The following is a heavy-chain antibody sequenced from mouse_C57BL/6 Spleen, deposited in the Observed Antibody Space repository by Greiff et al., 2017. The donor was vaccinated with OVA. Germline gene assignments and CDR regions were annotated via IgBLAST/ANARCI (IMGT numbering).Heavy chain of an antibody. CDR3: ATGGTRFAY. J-gene: IGHJ3*01. Sequence: EVKLQESGPELVKPGASVKMSCKASGYTFTDYNMHWVKQSHGKSLEWIGYINPNNGGTSYNQKFKGKATLTVNKSSSTAYMELRSLTSEDSAVYYCATGGTRFAYWGQGTLVTVSA. CDR1: GYTFTDYN. CDR2: INPNNGGT. D-gene: IGHD4-1*01. V-gene: IGHV1-22*01.